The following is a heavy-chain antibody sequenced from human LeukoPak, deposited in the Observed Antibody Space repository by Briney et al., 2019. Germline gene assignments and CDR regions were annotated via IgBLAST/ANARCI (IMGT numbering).Heavy chain of an antibody. V-gene: IGHV4-31*03. D-gene: IGHD3-10*01. Sequence: SETLSLTCTVSGGSISSGAYYWSWIRQHPGKGLEWIGYIYYTGSTYYNPSLKSRVTISVDTSKNQSSLKLNSVTAADTAVYYCARDRGGLPYYFDYWGQGTLVTVSS. CDR1: GGSISSGAYY. J-gene: IGHJ4*02. CDR3: ARDRGGLPYYFDY. CDR2: IYYTGST.